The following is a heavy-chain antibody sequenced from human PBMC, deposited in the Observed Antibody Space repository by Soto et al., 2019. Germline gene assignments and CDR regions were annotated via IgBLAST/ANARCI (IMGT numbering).Heavy chain of an antibody. Sequence: ASVKVSGKASGYTVTTYGFSWVRQAPGQGLECVGWISAYNGNTHYSQKFQGRVTMTTDTSTSTAYMELRSLTSGDTAVYYCASEPIYYNDWSGYYPPGYWGKGTLVTVSS. CDR3: ASEPIYYNDWSGYYPPGY. CDR1: GYTVTTYG. J-gene: IGHJ4*02. D-gene: IGHD3-22*01. V-gene: IGHV1-18*04. CDR2: ISAYNGNT.